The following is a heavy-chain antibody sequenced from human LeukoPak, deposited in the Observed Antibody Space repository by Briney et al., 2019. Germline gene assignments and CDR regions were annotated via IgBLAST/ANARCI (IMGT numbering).Heavy chain of an antibody. CDR1: GFTFSDYY. J-gene: IGHJ4*02. CDR2: ISSSGSFK. CDR3: AKDITVTLGGPDY. Sequence: KAGGSLRLSCAASGFTFSDYYMSWIRQAPGKGLEWVSYISSSGSFKYYADSVKGRFTISRDNSKNTLYLQMNSLRAEDTAVYYCAKDITVTLGGPDYWGQGTLVTVSS. D-gene: IGHD4-17*01. V-gene: IGHV3-11*01.